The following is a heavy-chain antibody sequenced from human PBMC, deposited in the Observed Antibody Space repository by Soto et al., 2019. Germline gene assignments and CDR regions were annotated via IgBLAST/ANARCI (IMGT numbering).Heavy chain of an antibody. J-gene: IGHJ4*02. CDR2: IYTSGST. CDR1: GGSISNYY. D-gene: IGHD5-12*01. CDR3: ARSVLEVATIFPYFDY. V-gene: IGHV4-4*07. Sequence: SETLSLTCTVSGGSISNYYWSWIRQPAGKGLEWIGRIYTSGSTNYNPSLKSRVTMSVDTSKNQFSLKLSSVTAADTAVYYCARSVLEVATIFPYFDYWGQGTLVTVSS.